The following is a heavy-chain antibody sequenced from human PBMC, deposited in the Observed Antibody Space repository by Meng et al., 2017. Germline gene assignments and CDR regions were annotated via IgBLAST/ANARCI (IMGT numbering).Heavy chain of an antibody. Sequence: EVQLVESGGGLVQPGWSLRLSCAASGFIFSSYWMHWVRQAPGKGLVWVSRINSDGSSTSYADSMKGQFTISRDNAKNSLYLQMNSQRAEDTAVYYCARVMGSYSSDYWGPGTLVTVSS. J-gene: IGHJ4*02. V-gene: IGHV3/OR16-13*01. D-gene: IGHD6-13*01. CDR1: GFIFSSYW. CDR2: INSDGSST. CDR3: ARVMGSYSSDY.